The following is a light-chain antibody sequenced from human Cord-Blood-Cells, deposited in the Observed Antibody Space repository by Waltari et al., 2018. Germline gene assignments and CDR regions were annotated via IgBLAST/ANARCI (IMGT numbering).Light chain of an antibody. CDR3: QQRSNWPLT. CDR1: QSVSSY. V-gene: IGKV3-11*01. J-gene: IGKJ4*01. Sequence: EIVLTQSPATLSLSPGERATLSCRASQSVSSYLAWYQQKPGQAPRPLSYDASNRATCIPARFSVSGSGTDFTLTISSLEPEDLAVYYCQQRSNWPLTFGGGTKVEIK. CDR2: DAS.